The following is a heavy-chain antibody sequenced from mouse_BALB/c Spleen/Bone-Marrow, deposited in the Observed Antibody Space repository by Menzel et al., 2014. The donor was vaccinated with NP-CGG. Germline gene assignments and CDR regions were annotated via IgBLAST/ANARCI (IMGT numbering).Heavy chain of an antibody. CDR3: ARLYYYCSTYQHAPDN. D-gene: IGHD1-1*01. V-gene: IGHV1S82*01. CDR2: IHPSDSET. Sequence: ESVAELVRPGGSVKLSCTASGYSFSSYWMNWVKQRPGQGLEWIGMIHPSDSETRLNQIFKDKATLTVDKSSSTAYMQLSSPTSEYSSDYYCARLYYYCSTYQHAPDNWGQGSSVAVS. J-gene: IGHJ4*01. CDR1: GYSFSSYW.